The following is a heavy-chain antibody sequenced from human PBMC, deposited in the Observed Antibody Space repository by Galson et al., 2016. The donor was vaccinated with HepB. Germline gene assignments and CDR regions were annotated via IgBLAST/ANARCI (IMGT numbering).Heavy chain of an antibody. J-gene: IGHJ4*02. V-gene: IGHV1-3*01. CDR2: INAGSGYT. D-gene: IGHD2-2*01. CDR1: GYTFTTYA. CDR3: ARDGRIYCSRASCHDHFHY. Sequence: SVKVSCKASGYTFTTYATHWVRQAPGQSLEWMGWINAGSGYTKYSQKFQGRVTITRDTSASTAYMELSSLRSEDTAVYYCARDGRIYCSRASCHDHFHYWGQGTLVTVSS.